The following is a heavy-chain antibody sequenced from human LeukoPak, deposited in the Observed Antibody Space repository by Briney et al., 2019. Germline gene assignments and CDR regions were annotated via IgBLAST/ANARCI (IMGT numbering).Heavy chain of an antibody. CDR1: GYTFTSYY. J-gene: IGHJ4*02. D-gene: IGHD3-10*01. V-gene: IGHV1-46*01. CDR3: AKDQEVYYYGSGSYFDY. CDR2: INPSGGST. Sequence: GASVKVSCKASGYTFTSYYMHWVRQAPGQGLEWMGIINPSGGSTSYAQKFQGRVTMTRDTSTSTVYMELSSLRAEDTAVYYCAKDQEVYYYGSGSYFDYWGQGTLVTVSS.